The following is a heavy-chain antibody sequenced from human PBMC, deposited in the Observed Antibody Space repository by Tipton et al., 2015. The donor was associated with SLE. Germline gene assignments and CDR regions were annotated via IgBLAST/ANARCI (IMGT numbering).Heavy chain of an antibody. D-gene: IGHD3-10*01. CDR3: ARDLRFYGSGSRYYFDH. Sequence: SLRLSCAASTFTFTDYDMSWVRQAPGKGLEWVAGISNTGLTTSYADSVKGRFIISRDTSKNTLYLQMNTLRPEDTGFYYCARDLRFYGSGSRYYFDHWGQGTSVTVSP. J-gene: IGHJ4*02. CDR1: TFTFTDYD. V-gene: IGHV3-23*01. CDR2: ISNTGLTT.